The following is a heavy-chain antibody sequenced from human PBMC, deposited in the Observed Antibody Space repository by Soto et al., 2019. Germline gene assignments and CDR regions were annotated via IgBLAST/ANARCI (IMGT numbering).Heavy chain of an antibody. Sequence: PSAPLCLTCAVYCGSFIGYYWIWIRQPPGKGREWIGEINDSGSTNYNPSLKSRVTISGDKAKNQLSLKLSSVTATDTAVYYCARDRRGTLTYDFWGQGALVTVSS. J-gene: IGHJ4*02. V-gene: IGHV4-34*01. D-gene: IGHD4-4*01. CDR2: INDSGST. CDR3: ARDRRGTLTYDF. CDR1: CGSFIGYY.